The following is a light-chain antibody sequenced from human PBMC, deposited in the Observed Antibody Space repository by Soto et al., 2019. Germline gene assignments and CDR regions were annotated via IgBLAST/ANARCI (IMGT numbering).Light chain of an antibody. CDR3: SSYTSSTLFV. J-gene: IGLJ1*01. CDR1: SSDVGAYGY. CDR2: DVS. Sequence: SALAQPASVSGSPGQSITISCTGTSSDVGAYGYVSWYQQHPGKAPKLIIYDVSDRPSGISNRFSGSKSDNTASLTISGLQAEDEAEYYCSSYTSSTLFVFGTGTKVTV. V-gene: IGLV2-14*01.